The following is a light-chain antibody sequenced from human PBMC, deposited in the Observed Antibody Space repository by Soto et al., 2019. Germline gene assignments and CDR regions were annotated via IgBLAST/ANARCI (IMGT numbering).Light chain of an antibody. J-gene: IGKJ1*01. Sequence: VCTQSPGILSWSPGDSATRSCTASQSVSSSYLAWYQQKPGQAPRLLIYDASTRATGIPDRFSGSGSGTDFTLAISRLEPEDFAVYYCQQYTNSWTFGQGTK. V-gene: IGKV3-20*01. CDR3: QQYTNSWT. CDR2: DAS. CDR1: QSVSSSY.